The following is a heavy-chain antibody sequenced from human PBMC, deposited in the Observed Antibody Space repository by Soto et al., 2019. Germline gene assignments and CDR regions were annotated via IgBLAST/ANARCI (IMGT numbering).Heavy chain of an antibody. J-gene: IGHJ4*02. V-gene: IGHV3-23*01. CDR3: AKEGEHSSGWANFDY. Sequence: EVQRLESGGGLVQPGGSLRLSCAASGFTFSSYAMSWVRQAPGKGLEWVSAISGSGVSTYYADSVKGRFTISRDNSKNTLYLRMNSLRAEDTAVYYCAKEGEHSSGWANFDYWGQGTLVTVSS. D-gene: IGHD6-19*01. CDR2: ISGSGVST. CDR1: GFTFSSYA.